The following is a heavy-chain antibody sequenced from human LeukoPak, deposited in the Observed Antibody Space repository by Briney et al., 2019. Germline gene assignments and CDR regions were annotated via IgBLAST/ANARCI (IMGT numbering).Heavy chain of an antibody. CDR2: IYYSGST. CDR1: GGSISSSSYY. D-gene: IGHD3-9*01. J-gene: IGHJ6*02. Sequence: SETLSLTCTVSGGSISSSSYYWGWIRQPPGKGLEWIGSIYYSGSTYYNPSLKSRVTISVDTSKNQFSLKLSSVTAADTAVYYCARSETIESNYYYYGMDVWGQGTTVTVSS. V-gene: IGHV4-39*01. CDR3: ARSETIESNYYYYGMDV.